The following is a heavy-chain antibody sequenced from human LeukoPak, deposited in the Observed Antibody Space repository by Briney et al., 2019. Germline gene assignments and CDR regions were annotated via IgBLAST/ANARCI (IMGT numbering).Heavy chain of an antibody. CDR2: INHSGST. V-gene: IGHV4-34*01. J-gene: IGHJ5*02. CDR3: ARGLRDPRCGWFDP. D-gene: IGHD4/OR15-4a*01. Sequence: SETLSLTCAVYGGSFSGYYWSWIRQPPGKGLEWIGEINHSGSTNYNPSLKSRVTISVDTSKNQFSLKLSSVTAADTAVYYCARGLRDPRCGWFDPWGQGTLVTVSS. CDR1: GGSFSGYY.